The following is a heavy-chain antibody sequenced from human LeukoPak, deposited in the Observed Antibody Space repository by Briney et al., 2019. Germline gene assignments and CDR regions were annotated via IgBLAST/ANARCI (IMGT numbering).Heavy chain of an antibody. Sequence: GGSLRLSCAASGFTFSSYEMNWVRQAPGKGLEWVSYISSSGSTIYYADSVEGRFTISRDNAKNSLYLQMNSLRAEDTAVYYCARGTYYDFWSGYYTAGGWFDPWGQGTLVTVSS. CDR3: ARGTYYDFWSGYYTAGGWFDP. J-gene: IGHJ5*02. CDR2: ISSSGSTI. V-gene: IGHV3-48*03. D-gene: IGHD3-3*01. CDR1: GFTFSSYE.